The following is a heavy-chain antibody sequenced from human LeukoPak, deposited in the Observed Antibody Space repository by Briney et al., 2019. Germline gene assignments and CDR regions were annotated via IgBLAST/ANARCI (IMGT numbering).Heavy chain of an antibody. CDR2: INHSGST. D-gene: IGHD3-22*01. CDR1: GGSFSGYY. J-gene: IGHJ4*02. V-gene: IGHV4-34*01. CDR3: ARGRHYYDSSGYYRGPYFDY. Sequence: SETLSLTCAVYGGSFSGYYWSWIRQPPGKGLEWIGEINHSGSTNYNPSLKSRVTISVDTSKNQFSLKLSSVTAADTAVYYCARGRHYYDSSGYYRGPYFDYWGQGTLVTVSS.